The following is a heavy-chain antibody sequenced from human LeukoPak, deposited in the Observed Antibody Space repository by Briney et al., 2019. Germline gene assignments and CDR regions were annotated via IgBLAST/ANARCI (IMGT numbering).Heavy chain of an antibody. D-gene: IGHD2-15*01. J-gene: IGHJ6*03. CDR2: ISGSGGST. Sequence: EPGGSLRLSCAASGFTFSSYAMSWVRQAPGKGLEWVSAISGSGGSTYYADSVKGRFTISRDNSKNTLYLQMNSLRAEDTAVYYCAKVSRRCSGGSCYSSYYYYMDVWGKGTTVTVSS. CDR1: GFTFSSYA. CDR3: AKVSRRCSGGSCYSSYYYYMDV. V-gene: IGHV3-23*01.